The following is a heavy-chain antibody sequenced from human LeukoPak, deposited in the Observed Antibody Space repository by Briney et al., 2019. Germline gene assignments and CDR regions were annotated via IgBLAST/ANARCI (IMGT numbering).Heavy chain of an antibody. J-gene: IGHJ4*02. V-gene: IGHV1-24*01. D-gene: IGHD3-22*01. Sequence: ASVKASCKVSGYTLTELSMHWVRQAPGKGLEWMGGFDPEDGETIYAQKFQGRVTITEDTSTDTAYMELSSLRSEDTAVYYCTTPAELVVVNAFDYWGQGTLVTVSS. CDR1: GYTLTELS. CDR3: TTPAELVVVNAFDY. CDR2: FDPEDGET.